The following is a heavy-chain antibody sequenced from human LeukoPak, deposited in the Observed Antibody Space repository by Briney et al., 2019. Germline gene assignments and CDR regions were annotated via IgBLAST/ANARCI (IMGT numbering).Heavy chain of an antibody. V-gene: IGHV3-7*04. CDR1: GFTFSSFW. CDR3: ARGATYDY. J-gene: IGHJ4*02. Sequence: PGGSLRLACAASGFTFSSFWMSWVRQAPGKGLGWVANIKQDGSEKYCVDTVKGHFTISRDNAKNCLYLQKNSLRAEDTAVYYCARGATYDYWGQGTLVTVSS. D-gene: IGHD1-26*01. CDR2: IKQDGSEK.